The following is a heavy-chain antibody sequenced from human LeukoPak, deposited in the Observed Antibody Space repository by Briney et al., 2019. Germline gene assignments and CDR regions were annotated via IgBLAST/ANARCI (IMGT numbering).Heavy chain of an antibody. CDR2: IHHSGST. Sequence: PSETLSLTCAVYGGSFSGYYWSWIRQPPGKGLEWIGEIHHSGSTNYNPSLKSRVTISVDPSKNQFSLKVTSVTAADTAVYYCVTSLRPSGGISFLHDFWGQGTQVTVSS. V-gene: IGHV4-34*01. CDR1: GGSFSGYY. J-gene: IGHJ4*02. CDR3: VTSLRPSGGISFLHDF. D-gene: IGHD4-23*01.